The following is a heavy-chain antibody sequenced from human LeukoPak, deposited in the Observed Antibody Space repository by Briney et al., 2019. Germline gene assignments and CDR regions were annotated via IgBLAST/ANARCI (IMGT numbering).Heavy chain of an antibody. V-gene: IGHV1-2*02. CDR2: INPNSGGT. J-gene: IGHJ6*04. CDR3: ARNERRAYYDFWSGHWSPMDV. D-gene: IGHD3-3*01. CDR1: GYTFTGYY. Sequence: GASVKVSCKASGYTFTGYYMHWVRQAPGQGLEWMGWINPNSGGTNYAQKLQGRVTMTTDTSTSTAYMELRSLRSDDTAVYYCARNERRAYYDFWSGHWSPMDVWGKGTTVTVSS.